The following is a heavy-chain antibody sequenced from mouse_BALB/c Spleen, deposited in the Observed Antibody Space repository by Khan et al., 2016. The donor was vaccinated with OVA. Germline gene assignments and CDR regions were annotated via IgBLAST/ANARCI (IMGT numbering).Heavy chain of an antibody. CDR2: ISSAGDYT. CDR1: GFTFSTYS. Sequence: EVELVESGGDLVRPGGSLKLSCSASGFTFSTYSMSWVRQTPDKRLEWVATISSAGDYTFFPASVKGRFTITSDNARNTLYLQMSSLRSEDTAMYYCASHLTGSFAYWGQGTLVTVSA. CDR3: ASHLTGSFAY. J-gene: IGHJ3*01. V-gene: IGHV5-6*01. D-gene: IGHD4-1*01.